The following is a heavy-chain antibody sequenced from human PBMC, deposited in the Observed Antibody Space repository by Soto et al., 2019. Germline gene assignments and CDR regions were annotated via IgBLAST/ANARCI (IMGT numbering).Heavy chain of an antibody. D-gene: IGHD4-17*01. CDR3: ARDVDADFRTDFDY. V-gene: IGHV3-23*01. CDR1: GGSFSGYY. CDR2: ISGSDDST. Sequence: ETLSLTCAVYGGSFSGYYWSWVRQATGKGLEWVSVISGSDDSTYYADSVKGRFTISRDNSKNSVYLQMDSLRAEDTALYYCARDVDADFRTDFDYWGRGTLVTVSS. J-gene: IGHJ4*02.